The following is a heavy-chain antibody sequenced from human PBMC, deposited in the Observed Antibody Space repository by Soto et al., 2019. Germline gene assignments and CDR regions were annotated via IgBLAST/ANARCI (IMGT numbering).Heavy chain of an antibody. J-gene: IGHJ4*02. V-gene: IGHV4-39*01. CDR3: ARHFSFRGYSGYDYGYFDY. CDR2: IYYSGST. CDR1: GGSISSSSYY. Sequence: SETLSLTCTVSGGSISSSSYYWGWIRQPPGKGLEWIGSIYYSGSTYYNPSLKSRVTISVDTSKNQFSLKLSSVTAADTAVYYCARHFSFRGYSGYDYGYFDYWGQGTLVTVSS. D-gene: IGHD5-12*01.